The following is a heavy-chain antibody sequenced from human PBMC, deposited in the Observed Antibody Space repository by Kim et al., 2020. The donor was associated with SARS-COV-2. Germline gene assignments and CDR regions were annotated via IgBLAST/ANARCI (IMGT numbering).Heavy chain of an antibody. Sequence: IDYANSVKGRLITSRDNARNSLYIQMNSLRPEDTALYYCTRDVLAGGADVWGQGTAVIVSS. CDR2: I. J-gene: IGHJ6*02. D-gene: IGHD2-21*01. V-gene: IGHV3-9*01. CDR3: TRDVLAGGADV.